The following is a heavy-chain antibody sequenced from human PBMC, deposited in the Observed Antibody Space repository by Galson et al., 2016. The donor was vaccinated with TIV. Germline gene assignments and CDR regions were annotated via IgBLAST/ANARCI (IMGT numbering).Heavy chain of an antibody. D-gene: IGHD4-17*01. J-gene: IGHJ4*02. V-gene: IGHV3-30*18. Sequence: SLRLSCAASGFTFSEYGMHWVRQAPGKGLEWVAVISYDEKYKHYADSVKGRFTISRDNSKNMVYLQMNSLRPEDTAVYFRAKDPRIYGDYLLAYFDYWGQGILVTVSS. CDR3: AKDPRIYGDYLLAYFDY. CDR2: ISYDEKYK. CDR1: GFTFSEYG.